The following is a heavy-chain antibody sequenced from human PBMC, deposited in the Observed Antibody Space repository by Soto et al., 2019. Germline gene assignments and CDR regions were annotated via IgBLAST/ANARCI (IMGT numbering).Heavy chain of an antibody. CDR2: ISNDGYKK. D-gene: IGHD3-22*01. Sequence: GGSLRLSCAASGFTFSSYGMHWVRQAPGKGLEWVALISNDGYKKYYADSVKGRFTISRDNSKNTLYLQMNSLRAEDTAVYYCAKNPGYYYDSTGYHFDYWGQGTLVTVSS. CDR3: AKNPGYYYDSTGYHFDY. J-gene: IGHJ4*02. CDR1: GFTFSSYG. V-gene: IGHV3-30*18.